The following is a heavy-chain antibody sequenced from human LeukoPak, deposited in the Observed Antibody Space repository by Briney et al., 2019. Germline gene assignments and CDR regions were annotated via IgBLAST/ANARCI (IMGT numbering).Heavy chain of an antibody. CDR3: ARASDTAKDNNYYYHMDV. D-gene: IGHD5-18*01. CDR2: IIPIFGTA. CDR1: GGTFSSYA. V-gene: IGHV1-69*05. J-gene: IGHJ6*03. Sequence: ASVKVSCKASGGTFSSYAISWVRQAPGQGLEWMGGIIPIFGTANYAQKFQGRVTITTDESTSTAYMELSSLRSEDTAVYYCARASDTAKDNNYYYHMDVWGKGTTVTVSS.